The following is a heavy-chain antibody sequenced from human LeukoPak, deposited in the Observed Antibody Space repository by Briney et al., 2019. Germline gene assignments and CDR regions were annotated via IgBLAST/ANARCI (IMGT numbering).Heavy chain of an antibody. D-gene: IGHD6-13*01. CDR2: ISGSGGST. J-gene: IGHJ4*02. V-gene: IGHV3-23*01. CDR1: GFTFSSYA. Sequence: PGGSLRLSCAASGFTFSSYAMSWVRQAPGKGLEWVSAISGSGGSTYYADSVKGRFTISRDNSKNTLYLQMNSLRAEDRAVDYCAKDTGFTRPTSYSSSSYFDYWGQGTLVTASS. CDR3: AKDTGFTRPTSYSSSSYFDY.